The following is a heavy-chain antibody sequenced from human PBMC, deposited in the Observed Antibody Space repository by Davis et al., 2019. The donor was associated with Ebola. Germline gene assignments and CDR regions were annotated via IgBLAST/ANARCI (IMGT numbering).Heavy chain of an antibody. Sequence: PGGSLRLSCAASGFTFSNYWMSWVRQAPGKGLEWVANIKQDGSEKYYVDSVKGRFTISRANAKNSLYLQMNSLRAEDTAVYYCARKSTFFDYWGQGTRVTVSS. CDR3: ARKSTFFDY. CDR2: IKQDGSEK. D-gene: IGHD3-16*01. CDR1: GFTFSNYW. V-gene: IGHV3-7*03. J-gene: IGHJ4*02.